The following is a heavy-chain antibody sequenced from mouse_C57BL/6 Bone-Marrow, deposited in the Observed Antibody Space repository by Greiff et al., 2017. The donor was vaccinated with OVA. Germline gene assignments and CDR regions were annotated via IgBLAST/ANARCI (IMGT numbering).Heavy chain of an antibody. Sequence: EVQLVESGGGLVQPGGSMKLSCAASGFTFSDAWMDWVRQSPEQGLEWVAEIRNKASNPAYYYAEYVKGRFTISRNDSNSSVYLQMNSLTADDTGIYYCSHSAWFAYWGQGTLVTVSA. CDR1: GFTFSDAW. CDR3: SHSAWFAY. CDR2: IRNKASNPAY. J-gene: IGHJ3*01. V-gene: IGHV6-6*01.